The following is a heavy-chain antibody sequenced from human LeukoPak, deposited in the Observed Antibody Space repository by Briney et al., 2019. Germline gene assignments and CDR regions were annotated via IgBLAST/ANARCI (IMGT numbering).Heavy chain of an antibody. CDR3: ARDVEYDFWSGYFGY. J-gene: IGHJ4*02. D-gene: IGHD3-3*01. CDR1: GYTFTGYY. V-gene: IGHV1-2*02. Sequence: AXVKVSCKASGYTFTGYYMHWVRQAPGQGLEWMGWINPNSGGTNYAQKFQGRVTMTRDTSISTAYMELSRLRSDDTAVYYCARDVEYDFWSGYFGYWGQGTLVTVSP. CDR2: INPNSGGT.